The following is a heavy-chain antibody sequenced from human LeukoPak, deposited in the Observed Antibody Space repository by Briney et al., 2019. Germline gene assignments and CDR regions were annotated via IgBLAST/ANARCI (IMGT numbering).Heavy chain of an antibody. CDR2: INPNSGGT. CDR3: ARDGNDGSGSYPWFDP. Sequence: ASVKVSCKASGYTFTGYYMHWVRQAPGQGLEWMGWINPNSGGTNYAQKFQGRVTITRDTSISTAYMELSRLRSDDTAVYYCARDGNDGSGSYPWFDPWGQGTLVTVSS. CDR1: GYTFTGYY. D-gene: IGHD3-10*01. J-gene: IGHJ5*02. V-gene: IGHV1-2*02.